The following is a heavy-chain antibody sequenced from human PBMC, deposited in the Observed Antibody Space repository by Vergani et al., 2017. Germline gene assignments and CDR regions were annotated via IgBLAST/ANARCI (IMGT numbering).Heavy chain of an antibody. CDR2: IYYSGST. D-gene: IGHD3-22*01. J-gene: IGHJ4*02. Sequence: QVQLQQWGAGLLKPSETLSLTCAVYGGSFSGYYWSWIRQPPGKGLEWIGYIYYSGSTNYNPSLKSRVTISVDTSKNQFSLKLSSVTAADTAVYYCARDRGEYYDSSGYYDYWGQGTLVTVSS. V-gene: IGHV4-34*11. CDR1: GGSFSGYY. CDR3: ARDRGEYYDSSGYYDY.